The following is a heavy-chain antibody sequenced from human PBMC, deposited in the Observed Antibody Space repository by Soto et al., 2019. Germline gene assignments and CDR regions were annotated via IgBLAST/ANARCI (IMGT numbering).Heavy chain of an antibody. CDR1: GFTFSSYA. CDR3: AKSSDRRLHYYYGTDV. CDR2: ISGSGGST. V-gene: IGHV3-23*01. Sequence: PGGSLRLSCAASGFTFSSYAMSWVRQAPGKGLEWVSAISGSGGSTYYADSVKGRFTISRDNSKNTLYLQMNSLRAEDTAVYYCAKSSDRRLHYYYGTDVWGQGTTVTVSS. D-gene: IGHD3-22*01. J-gene: IGHJ6*02.